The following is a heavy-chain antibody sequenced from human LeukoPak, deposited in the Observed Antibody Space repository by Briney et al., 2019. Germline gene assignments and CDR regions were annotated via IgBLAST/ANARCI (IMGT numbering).Heavy chain of an antibody. D-gene: IGHD3-22*01. J-gene: IGHJ4*02. CDR2: INWNGGST. CDR3: ARDYYDSSGYSYFDY. V-gene: IGHV3-20*04. Sequence: PGGSLRLSCAASGFTFDDYGMSWVRQAPGKGLEWVSGINWNGGSTGYADSVKGRFTISRDNAKNSLYPQMNSLRAEDTALYYCARDYYDSSGYSYFDYWGQGTLVTVSS. CDR1: GFTFDDYG.